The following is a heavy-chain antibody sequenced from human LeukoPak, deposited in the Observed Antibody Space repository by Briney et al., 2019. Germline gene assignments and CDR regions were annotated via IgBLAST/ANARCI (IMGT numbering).Heavy chain of an antibody. D-gene: IGHD1-26*01. J-gene: IGHJ4*02. Sequence: PGGSLRLSCAASGFSVSTYGMHWVRQAPGKGLEWLTFMSLDGINKYYGGSVKGRFTISRDNSKNTLDLQMNSLRAEDTAVYYCARGHRVGPTNWGQGTLVTVSS. CDR2: MSLDGINK. CDR1: GFSVSTYG. V-gene: IGHV3-33*05. CDR3: ARGHRVGPTN.